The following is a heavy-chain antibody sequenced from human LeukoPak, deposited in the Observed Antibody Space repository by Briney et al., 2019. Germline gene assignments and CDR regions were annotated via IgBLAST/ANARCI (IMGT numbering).Heavy chain of an antibody. CDR3: ARQLTYYYDSADRYAFEI. J-gene: IGHJ3*02. Sequence: EASVKVSCKASGYTFSSYGICWVRQAPGQGPEWMGWISAYNGDTNYAQRLQGRVTMTTDTSTSTAYMELRSLRSDDTAVYYCARQLTYYYDSADRYAFEIWGQGTILTVSA. CDR2: ISAYNGDT. V-gene: IGHV1-18*01. CDR1: GYTFSSYG. D-gene: IGHD3-22*01.